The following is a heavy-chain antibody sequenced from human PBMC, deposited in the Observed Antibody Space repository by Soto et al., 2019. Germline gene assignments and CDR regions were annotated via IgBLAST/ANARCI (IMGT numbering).Heavy chain of an antibody. J-gene: IGHJ6*02. CDR1: GYTFTNYG. Sequence: QVQLVQSGLEVKKPGASVKVSCKASGYTFTNYGVSWVRQAPGQGLEWVGWISAANGNTNHAQKFQGRVTMTTDTSTSAAYMELRSLRSDDTAVYFCVRVFDSSGYYESRVYGMDVWGQGTTVTVSS. V-gene: IGHV1-18*01. D-gene: IGHD3-22*01. CDR2: ISAANGNT. CDR3: VRVFDSSGYYESRVYGMDV.